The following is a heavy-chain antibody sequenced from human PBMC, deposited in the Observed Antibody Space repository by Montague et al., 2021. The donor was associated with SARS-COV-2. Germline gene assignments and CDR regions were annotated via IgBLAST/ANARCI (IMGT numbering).Heavy chain of an antibody. V-gene: IGHV4-59*12. J-gene: IGHJ6*02. Sequence: SETLSLTCTVSGGSISSFYWSWFRQPPGKGLEWIGYISDSGSTNYNPSLTSRVTMSVDTSKNQFSLKVNSVTAADTAVYYCARDGSLRFEILIGPRHYYYGMDVWGQGTPVTV. D-gene: IGHD3-9*01. CDR3: ARDGSLRFEILIGPRHYYYGMDV. CDR1: GGSISSFY. CDR2: ISDSGST.